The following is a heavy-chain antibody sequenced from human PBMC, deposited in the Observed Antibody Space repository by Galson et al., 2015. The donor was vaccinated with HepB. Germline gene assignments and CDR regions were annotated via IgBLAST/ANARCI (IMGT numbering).Heavy chain of an antibody. D-gene: IGHD1-26*01. CDR3: ARGISDYYGMDV. J-gene: IGHJ6*02. Sequence: SVKVSCKASGYTFTSYYIHWVRQAPGQGLEWMGIINPSGGITTYAQKLQGRVTMTRDTSTSTVYMELSSLRSEDTAVYYCARGISDYYGMDVWGQGTTVTVSS. CDR2: INPSGGIT. CDR1: GYTFTSYY. V-gene: IGHV1-46*01.